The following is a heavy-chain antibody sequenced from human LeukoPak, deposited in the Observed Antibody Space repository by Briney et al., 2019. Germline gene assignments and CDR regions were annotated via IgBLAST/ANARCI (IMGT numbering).Heavy chain of an antibody. Sequence: PGGSLRLSCAASGFTVSSNYMSWVRQAPGKGLEWVSVIYSGDSTYYADSVKGRFTISRDNSKNTLYLQMNSLRAEDTAVYYCARADDYGDYRDWGQGTLVTVSS. J-gene: IGHJ4*02. CDR2: IYSGDST. CDR1: GFTVSSNY. CDR3: ARADDYGDYRD. V-gene: IGHV3-53*01. D-gene: IGHD4-17*01.